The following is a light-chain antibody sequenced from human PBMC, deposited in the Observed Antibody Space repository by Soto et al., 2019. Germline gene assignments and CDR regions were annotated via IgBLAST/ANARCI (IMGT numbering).Light chain of an antibody. V-gene: IGLV2-8*01. CDR2: EVI. CDR1: SSDVGGYNY. Sequence: HSALTQPPSASGSPGQSVAISCTGTSSDVGGYNYVSWYQQHPGKAPKLMIYEVIKRPSGVPDRFSGSKSGNTASLTVSGLQAEDEANYYCSSYAGSNVWVFGGGTKLTVL. J-gene: IGLJ3*02. CDR3: SSYAGSNVWV.